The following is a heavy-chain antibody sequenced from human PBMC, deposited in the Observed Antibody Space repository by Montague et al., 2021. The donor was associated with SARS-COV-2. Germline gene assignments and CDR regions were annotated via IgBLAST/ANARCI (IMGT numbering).Heavy chain of an antibody. V-gene: IGHV4-34*01. CDR3: ASLGDGVVASPILGVGPYYAEYDMDV. CDR2: IHHGGST. D-gene: IGHD2-15*01. Sequence: SETLSLTCAVYGGSFSTYSWNWIRQPPGKGLEWIGEIHHGGSTHYNPSLKSRVTISADTSNNQFSLKLTSVAAADTAVYYCASLGDGVVASPILGVGPYYAEYDMDVWGKGTTVTVSS. J-gene: IGHJ6*03. CDR1: GGSFSTYS.